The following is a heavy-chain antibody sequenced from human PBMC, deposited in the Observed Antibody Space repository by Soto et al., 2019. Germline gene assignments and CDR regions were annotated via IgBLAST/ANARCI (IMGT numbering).Heavy chain of an antibody. V-gene: IGHV1-46*01. D-gene: IGHD5-18*01. CDR2: INPSGGST. Sequence: ASVKVSCKASGYTFTSYYMHWVRQAPGQGLEWMGIINPSGGSTSYAQKFQGRVTMTRDTSTSTVYMELSSLRSEDTAVCYCAKDWAHVDTAMVEGFDPWGQGTLVTVSS. J-gene: IGHJ5*02. CDR3: AKDWAHVDTAMVEGFDP. CDR1: GYTFTSYY.